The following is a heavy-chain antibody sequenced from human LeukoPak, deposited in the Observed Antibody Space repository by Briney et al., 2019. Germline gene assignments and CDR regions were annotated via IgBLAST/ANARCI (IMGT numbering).Heavy chain of an antibody. J-gene: IGHJ4*02. CDR2: IKQDGSDK. D-gene: IGHD3-10*01. V-gene: IGHV3-7*04. CDR3: ARDLWGGSGSGFDY. Sequence: GGSLRLSCAASGFTFSSYWMTWVRQAPGKGLEWVASIKQDGSDKYYVDSVKGRFTISRDNAKNSLYLQMNSLRAEDTAVYYCARDLWGGSGSGFDYWGQGTLVTVPS. CDR1: GFTFSSYW.